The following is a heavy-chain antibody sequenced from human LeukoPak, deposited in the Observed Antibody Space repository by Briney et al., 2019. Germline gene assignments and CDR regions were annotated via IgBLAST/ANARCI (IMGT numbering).Heavy chain of an antibody. CDR1: GFTFSSYA. CDR3: ARGGPRIAVAATVDY. V-gene: IGHV3-30-3*01. Sequence: PGRSLRLSCAASGFTFSSYAMHWVRQAPGKGLEWVAVISYDGSNKYYADSVKGRFTISRDNSKNTLYLQMNSLRAEDTAVYYCARGGPRIAVAATVDYWGQGTLVTVSS. CDR2: ISYDGSNK. J-gene: IGHJ4*02. D-gene: IGHD6-19*01.